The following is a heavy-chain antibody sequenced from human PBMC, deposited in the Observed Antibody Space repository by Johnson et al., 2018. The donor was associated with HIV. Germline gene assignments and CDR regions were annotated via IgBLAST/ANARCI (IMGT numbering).Heavy chain of an antibody. V-gene: IGHV3-9*01. J-gene: IGHJ3*02. D-gene: IGHD3-22*01. CDR1: GFTFDDYA. CDR2: IGWNGGRT. CDR3: ARERSITMIVVVIHDAFDI. Sequence: DVQLVESGGGLVQPGRSLRLSCAASGFTFDDYAMHWVRQAPGKGLEWVSSIGWNGGRTGYADSVKGRFTIPRDNSKNTLYLQMNSLRAEDTAVYYCARERSITMIVVVIHDAFDIWGQGTMVTVSS.